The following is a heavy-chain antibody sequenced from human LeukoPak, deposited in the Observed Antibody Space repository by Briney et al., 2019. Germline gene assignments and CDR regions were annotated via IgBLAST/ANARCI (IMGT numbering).Heavy chain of an antibody. CDR2: TNHSGST. CDR1: GGSFSGYY. Sequence: SETLSLTCAVYGGSFSGYYWSWIRQPPGKGLEWIGETNHSGSTNYNPSLKSRVTISVDTSKNQFSLKLSSVTAADTAVYYCARVFSSGWYGDAFDIWGQGTMVTVSS. J-gene: IGHJ3*02. CDR3: ARVFSSGWYGDAFDI. V-gene: IGHV4-34*01. D-gene: IGHD6-19*01.